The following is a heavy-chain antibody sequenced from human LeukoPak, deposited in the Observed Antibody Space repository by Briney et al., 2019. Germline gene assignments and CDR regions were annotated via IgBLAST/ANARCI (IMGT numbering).Heavy chain of an antibody. CDR3: ARDDGCSGGSCYSNS. J-gene: IGHJ4*02. CDR1: GFTLSSYS. V-gene: IGHV3-21*04. CDR2: ISSSSSYI. D-gene: IGHD2-15*01. Sequence: GGSLRLSCAASGFTLSSYSMNWVRQAPGKGLEWVSSISSSSSYIYYADSVKGRFTISRDNAKNSLYLQMNSLRAEDTAVYYCARDDGCSGGSCYSNSWGQGTLVTVSS.